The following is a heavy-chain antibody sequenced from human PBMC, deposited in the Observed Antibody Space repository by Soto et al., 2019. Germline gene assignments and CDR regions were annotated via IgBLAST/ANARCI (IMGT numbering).Heavy chain of an antibody. J-gene: IGHJ6*03. V-gene: IGHV3-21*01. CDR2: ISSSSSYI. D-gene: IGHD1-7*01. CDR3: ARGGPNWNYEEGTFYMDV. CDR1: GFTFSSYS. Sequence: GGSLRLSCAASGFTFSSYSMNWVRQAPGKGLEWVSSISSSSSYIYYADSVKGRFTISRDNAKNSLYLQMNSLRAEDTAVYYCARGGPNWNYEEGTFYMDVWGKGTTVTVSS.